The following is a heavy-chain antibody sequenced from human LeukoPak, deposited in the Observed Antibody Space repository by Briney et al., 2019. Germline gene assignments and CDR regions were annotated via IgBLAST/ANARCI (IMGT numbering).Heavy chain of an antibody. CDR2: ISGSGGST. Sequence: GGSLRLSCAASGFTFSSYAMSWVRQAPGKGLEWVSAISGSGGSTYYADSVKGRFTISRDNSKNTLYLQMNSLRAEDTAVYYCAKDGAAAGPGAPYYFDYWGQGTLVTVSS. CDR1: GFTFSSYA. CDR3: AKDGAAAGPGAPYYFDY. J-gene: IGHJ4*02. D-gene: IGHD6-13*01. V-gene: IGHV3-23*01.